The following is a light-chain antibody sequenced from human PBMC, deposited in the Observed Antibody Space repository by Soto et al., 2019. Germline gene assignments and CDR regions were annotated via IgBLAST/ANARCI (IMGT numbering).Light chain of an antibody. Sequence: QSALTQPAAVSGSPGQSITISCTGTISDIGLYNYVSWYQQHPGKAPKLVIYEVSNRPSGVSDRFSGSKSDNTASLTISGLQAEDEANYYCSSKTSSGTLYVFGTGTKLTVL. CDR1: ISDIGLYNY. CDR2: EVS. J-gene: IGLJ1*01. CDR3: SSKTSSGTLYV. V-gene: IGLV2-14*01.